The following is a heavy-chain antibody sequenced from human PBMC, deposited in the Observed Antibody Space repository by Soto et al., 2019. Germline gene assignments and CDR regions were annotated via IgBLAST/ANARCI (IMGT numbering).Heavy chain of an antibody. Sequence: QVQLQESGPGLVKPSQTLSLTCTVSGGSIDNNGYSWTWIRQRPGGGLEWLGSNNYRADTYYTPSLRSLITISLDTSQNQFSLWLTSVTAADTAIYYCARGGSGWKALNYFDSWGQGILVTVSS. CDR2: NNYRADT. V-gene: IGHV4-31*01. J-gene: IGHJ4*02. CDR1: GGSIDNNGYS. D-gene: IGHD6-19*01. CDR3: ARGGSGWKALNYFDS.